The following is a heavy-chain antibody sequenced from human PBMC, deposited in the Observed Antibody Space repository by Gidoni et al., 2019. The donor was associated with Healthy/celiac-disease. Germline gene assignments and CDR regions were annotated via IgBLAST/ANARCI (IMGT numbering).Heavy chain of an antibody. CDR2: IIPIFGTA. V-gene: IGHV1-69*06. Sequence: QVQLVQSGAEVKKPGSSVKVSCKASGGTFSSYAIRWVRQAPGQGLEWMGGIIPIFGTANYAQKFQGRVTITADKSTSTAYMELSSLRSEDTAVYYCAREPDIQFFDYYYYYGMDVWGQGTTVTVSS. CDR1: GGTFSSYA. D-gene: IGHD2-15*01. CDR3: AREPDIQFFDYYYYYGMDV. J-gene: IGHJ6*02.